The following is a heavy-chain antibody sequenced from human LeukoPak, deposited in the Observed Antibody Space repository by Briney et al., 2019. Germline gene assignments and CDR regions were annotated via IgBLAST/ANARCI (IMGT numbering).Heavy chain of an antibody. D-gene: IGHD3-10*01. CDR2: ISGSGGSS. CDR1: GFPFSSYA. Sequence: GGSLRLSCAASGFPFSSYAMSWVRQAPGKGLEGVSGISGSGGSSYYADSVRGRFIMSRDKTKKTMYLQMKSLKAGATAVYYCAKEEGYGSGNCFDFWGQGTLVTVSS. CDR3: AKEEGYGSGNCFDF. J-gene: IGHJ4*02. V-gene: IGHV3-23*01.